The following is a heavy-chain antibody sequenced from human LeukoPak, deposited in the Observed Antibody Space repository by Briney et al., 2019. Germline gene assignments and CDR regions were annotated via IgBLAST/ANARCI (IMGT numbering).Heavy chain of an antibody. D-gene: IGHD2-2*01. Sequence: TGGSLRLSCAASGFTFSGSAMHWVRQASGKGLEWVGRIRSKANSYATAYAASVKGRFTISRDDSKNTAYLQMNSLKTEDTAVYYCTRAPDIVVVPAAISYWGQGTLVTVSS. CDR1: GFTFSGSA. J-gene: IGHJ4*02. CDR2: IRSKANSYAT. CDR3: TRAPDIVVVPAAISY. V-gene: IGHV3-73*01.